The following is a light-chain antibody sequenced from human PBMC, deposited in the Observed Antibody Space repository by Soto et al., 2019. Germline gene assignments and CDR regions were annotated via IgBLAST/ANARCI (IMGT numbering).Light chain of an antibody. V-gene: IGLV1-40*01. CDR1: NSNIGAGYD. Sequence: QSALTQTPSVSGAPGQRGTISCTGTNSNIGAGYDVHWYQHLPGRAPKLLIFGNTHRPSGVPDRFSGYKSGTSASLAITGLQTEDEADYSCQSFDNSLSGFYVFGSGTKVPVL. CDR2: GNT. CDR3: QSFDNSLSGFYV. J-gene: IGLJ1*01.